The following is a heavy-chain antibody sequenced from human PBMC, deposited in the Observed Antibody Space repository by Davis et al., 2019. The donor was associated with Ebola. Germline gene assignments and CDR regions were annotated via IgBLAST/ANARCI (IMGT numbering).Heavy chain of an antibody. Sequence: PGGSLRLSCAASGFSFNTYGMHWVRQAPGKGLEWVALISMDGSNEYYADSVKGRFTISRDKSKNTLNLQMNSLRVEDTAVYYCLVIPAARTSDFWGQGTLVTVSS. D-gene: IGHD2-2*01. J-gene: IGHJ4*02. CDR1: GFSFNTYG. V-gene: IGHV3-30*03. CDR2: ISMDGSNE. CDR3: LVIPAARTSDF.